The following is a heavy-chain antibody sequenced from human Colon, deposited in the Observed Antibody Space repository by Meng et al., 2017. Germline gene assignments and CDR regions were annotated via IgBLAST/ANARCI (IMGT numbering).Heavy chain of an antibody. CDR1: GASVRSPDHQ. CDR3: ARDYWGSLDF. Sequence: QVPLQESGPGLVRPSETLSRICAVPGASVRSPDHQWGWVRQPPGKGLEWIGYARIDYANTNYNPSLKSRVNVSLDTSKNQFSLNVRSVTAADTAVYYCARDYWGSLDFWGQGILVTVSS. V-gene: IGHV4-61*08. D-gene: IGHD3-16*01. CDR2: ARIDYANT. J-gene: IGHJ4*02.